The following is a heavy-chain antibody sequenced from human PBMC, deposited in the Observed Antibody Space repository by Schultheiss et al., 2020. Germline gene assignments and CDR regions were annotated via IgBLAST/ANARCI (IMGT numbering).Heavy chain of an antibody. J-gene: IGHJ5*02. D-gene: IGHD6-6*01. CDR1: GGSFSGYY. Sequence: SETLSLTCAVYGGSFSGYYWSWIRQPPGKGLEWIGYIYYSGSTYYNPSLKSRVTISVDTSKNQFSLKLSSVTAADTAVYYCARGRPKYSRLYNWFDPWGQGTLVTVS. CDR3: ARGRPKYSRLYNWFDP. CDR2: IYYSGST. V-gene: IGHV4-59*12.